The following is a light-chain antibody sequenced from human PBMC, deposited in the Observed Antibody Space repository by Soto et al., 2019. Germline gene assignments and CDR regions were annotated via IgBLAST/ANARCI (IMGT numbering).Light chain of an antibody. CDR1: SGDIGGYDL. Sequence: QSALTQPRSVSGSPGQSVTISCNGTSGDIGGYDLVSWYQQHPAKAPKLILYAVTERPSGVPDRFSGSKSGNTASLIISGLQADDEADYYCCSPAGDYTIFGGGTKLTVL. V-gene: IGLV2-11*01. J-gene: IGLJ2*01. CDR2: AVT. CDR3: CSPAGDYTI.